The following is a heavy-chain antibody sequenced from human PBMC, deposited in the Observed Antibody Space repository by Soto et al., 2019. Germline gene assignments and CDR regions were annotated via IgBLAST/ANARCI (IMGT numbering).Heavy chain of an antibody. CDR3: ARGYTNYDWGKYYFDY. Sequence: SMKVSCKASGGTFSSYTISWVRQAPGQGLEWMGGIIPIFATANYAQKFQGRVTITADESTSTAYMELSSLRSEDTAMYYCARGYTNYDWGKYYFDYWGQGTLVTVSS. J-gene: IGHJ4*02. V-gene: IGHV1-69*13. D-gene: IGHD4-4*01. CDR2: IIPIFATA. CDR1: GGTFSSYT.